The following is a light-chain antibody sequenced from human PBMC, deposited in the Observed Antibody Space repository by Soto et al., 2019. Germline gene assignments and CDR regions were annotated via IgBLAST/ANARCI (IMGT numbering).Light chain of an antibody. V-gene: IGLV2-8*01. J-gene: IGLJ2*01. Sequence: QSALTQPPSASGSPGQSVTISCTGSSSDVGGYNYVSWYQQHPGKAPKLMIYEVSKRPSGVPDRLSGSKSGNTASLTVSGLQAEDEAEYYCSSYGGSNTVVFGGGTKLTVL. CDR3: SSYGGSNTVV. CDR2: EVS. CDR1: SSDVGGYNY.